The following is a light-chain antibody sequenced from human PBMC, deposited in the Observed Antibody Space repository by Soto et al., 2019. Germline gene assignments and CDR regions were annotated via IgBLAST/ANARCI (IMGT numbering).Light chain of an antibody. V-gene: IGLV2-8*01. J-gene: IGLJ1*01. CDR3: SSYAGSNNYV. CDR2: EVS. Sequence: QSVLTQPPSASGSPGQSVTISCTGTSSDVGAHNFVSWHQQHPGKAPQLMVYEVSKRPSGVPDRFSGSKSGNTASLTASGLQAEDEADYYCSSYAGSNNYVFGTGTKLTVL. CDR1: SSDVGAHNF.